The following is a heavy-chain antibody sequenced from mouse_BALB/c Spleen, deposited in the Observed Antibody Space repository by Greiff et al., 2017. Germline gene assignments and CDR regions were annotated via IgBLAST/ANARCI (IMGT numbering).Heavy chain of an antibody. D-gene: IGHD1-1*01. Sequence: QVQLQQPGAELVKPGASVKLSCKASGYTFTSYWMHWVKQRPGRGLEWIGMIDPSDSETRLNQKFKDKATLTVDKSSSTAYMQLSSPTSEDSAVYYCAREGYGSSSWFAYWGQGTLVTVSA. CDR2: IDPSDSET. CDR3: AREGYGSSSWFAY. J-gene: IGHJ3*01. CDR1: GYTFTSYW. V-gene: IGHV1-69*02.